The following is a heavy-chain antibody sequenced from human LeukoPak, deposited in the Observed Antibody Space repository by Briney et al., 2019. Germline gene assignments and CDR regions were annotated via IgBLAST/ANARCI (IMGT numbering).Heavy chain of an antibody. V-gene: IGHV2-5*02. Sequence: GWIRQPPGKALEWLALIYWDDDKRYSPSLKSRLTITKDTSKNQVVLTMTNVDPVDTATYYCAHQHYDILTGFWNTGFDYWGQGSLVTVSS. D-gene: IGHD3-9*01. CDR3: AHQHYDILTGFWNTGFDY. CDR2: IYWDDDK. J-gene: IGHJ4*02.